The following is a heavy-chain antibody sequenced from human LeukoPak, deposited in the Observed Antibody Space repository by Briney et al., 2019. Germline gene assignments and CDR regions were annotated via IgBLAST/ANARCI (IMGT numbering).Heavy chain of an antibody. CDR2: ISGSSSTI. V-gene: IGHV3-48*01. D-gene: IGHD1-14*01. J-gene: IGHJ4*02. Sequence: GGSLRLSCAASGFTFSSYSMNWVRQAPGKGLEWISYISGSSSTIHYADSVKGRFTISRDNAKNSLYLQMNSLRAEDTAVYFCARDLVVTTRDYWGQGTLVAVSS. CDR1: GFTFSSYS. CDR3: ARDLVVTTRDY.